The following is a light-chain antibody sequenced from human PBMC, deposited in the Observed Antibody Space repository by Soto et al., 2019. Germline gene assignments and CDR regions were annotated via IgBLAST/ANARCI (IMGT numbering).Light chain of an antibody. Sequence: EIVLTQSPGTLSLSPGERATLSCRASQSVSNNYVAWYQQKPGQAPRLLIHDASSRATGIPDRFSGSGSGTDFTLTISRLELDDFAVYFCQQCATSPLTFGQGTIVDVK. CDR2: DAS. V-gene: IGKV3-20*01. J-gene: IGKJ1*01. CDR1: QSVSNNY. CDR3: QQCATSPLT.